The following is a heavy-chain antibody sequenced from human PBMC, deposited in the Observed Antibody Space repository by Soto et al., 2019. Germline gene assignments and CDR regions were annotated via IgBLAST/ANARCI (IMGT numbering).Heavy chain of an antibody. J-gene: IGHJ5*01. Sequence: ASVKVSCKASGYTFTSYGISWVRQAPGQGLEWMGWISAYNGNTNYAQKLQGRVTMTTDTSTSTAYMELRSLRSDDTAVYYCARVDFTNGVCYQVWFDSWGQGTLVNVAS. CDR2: ISAYNGNT. D-gene: IGHD2-8*01. V-gene: IGHV1-18*01. CDR3: ARVDFTNGVCYQVWFDS. CDR1: GYTFTSYG.